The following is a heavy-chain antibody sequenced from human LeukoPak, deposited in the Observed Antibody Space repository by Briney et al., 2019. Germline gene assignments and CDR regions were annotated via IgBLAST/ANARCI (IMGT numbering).Heavy chain of an antibody. Sequence: ASVKVSCTASGYTFTSYYMHWVRQAPGQGLEWMGIINPSGGSTSYAQKFQGRATMTRDTSTSTVYMELSSLRSEDTAVYYCATLGGVIVKDYWGQGTLVTVSS. CDR2: INPSGGST. CDR3: ATLGGVIVKDY. CDR1: GYTFTSYY. J-gene: IGHJ4*02. D-gene: IGHD3-16*02. V-gene: IGHV1-46*01.